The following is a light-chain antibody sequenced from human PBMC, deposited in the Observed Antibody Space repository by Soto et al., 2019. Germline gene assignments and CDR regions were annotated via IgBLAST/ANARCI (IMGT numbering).Light chain of an antibody. J-gene: IGKJ4*01. CDR1: QAISIS. CDR3: QQYHHLPIT. V-gene: IGKV1-33*01. Sequence: DIQMTQSPSSLSASVGDRVTITCQASQAISISLNWYHQRPGKPPRLLIYDVFHLQTGVSSRFSGGGSGTDFTFTITSLQPEDIGTYFCQQYHHLPITFGGGTKVEI. CDR2: DVF.